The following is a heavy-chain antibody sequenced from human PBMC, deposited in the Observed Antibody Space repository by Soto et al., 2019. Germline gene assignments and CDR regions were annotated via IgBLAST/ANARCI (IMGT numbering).Heavy chain of an antibody. CDR3: ARRAIYCSGGSCHNYYYYGMDV. Sequence: GESLKISCKGSGYSFTSYWISWVRQMPGKGLEWMGRIDPSDSYTNYSPSFQGHVTISADKSISTAYLQWSSLKASDTAMYYCARRAIYCSGGSCHNYYYYGMDVWGQGTTATVSS. V-gene: IGHV5-10-1*01. J-gene: IGHJ6*02. D-gene: IGHD2-15*01. CDR2: IDPSDSYT. CDR1: GYSFTSYW.